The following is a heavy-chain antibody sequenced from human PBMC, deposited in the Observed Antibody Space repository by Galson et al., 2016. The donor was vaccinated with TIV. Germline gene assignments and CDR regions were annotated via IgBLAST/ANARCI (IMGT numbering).Heavy chain of an antibody. CDR3: TRERRFCGNECYVYYYYGMDV. CDR1: GVSVSDNY. V-gene: IGHV3-66*02. CDR2: IYTGDST. J-gene: IGHJ6*02. D-gene: IGHD3-3*01. Sequence: SLRLSCAASGVSVSDNYMTWVRRTSGKGLEWVSMIYTGDSTSYAASVKGRFAISRDTSKNTVYLQMTRLRAEDTAVYYCTRERRFCGNECYVYYYYGMDVWGQGTTVTVSS.